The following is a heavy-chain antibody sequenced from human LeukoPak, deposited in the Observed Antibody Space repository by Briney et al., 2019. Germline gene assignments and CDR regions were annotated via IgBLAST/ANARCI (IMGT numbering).Heavy chain of an antibody. CDR1: GFKVDSYW. D-gene: IGHD4-17*01. V-gene: IGHV3-74*01. CDR3: ARLYVGTVSYWFES. J-gene: IGHJ5*01. CDR2: INTDGSST. Sequence: GGSLRLSCTASGFKVDSYWMDWVRQAPGKGLVWVSRINTDGSSTSYADSVEGRFTISRDNAKNTLYLQMNSLRAEDTAVYYCARLYVGTVSYWFESWGQGTLVTVSS.